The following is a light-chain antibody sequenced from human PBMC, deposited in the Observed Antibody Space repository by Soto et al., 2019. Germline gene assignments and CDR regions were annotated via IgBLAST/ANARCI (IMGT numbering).Light chain of an antibody. CDR3: QQRSKWAH. CDR2: DAS. J-gene: IGKJ5*01. Sequence: EIVLTQSPATLSLSPGERATLSCRASQSVSSYLAWYQQKPGPAPRLLIYDASNWATGIPARFSGSGSGTDFTLTISILEPEDFAVYYCQQRSKWAHFGQGTRLEIK. V-gene: IGKV3-11*01. CDR1: QSVSSY.